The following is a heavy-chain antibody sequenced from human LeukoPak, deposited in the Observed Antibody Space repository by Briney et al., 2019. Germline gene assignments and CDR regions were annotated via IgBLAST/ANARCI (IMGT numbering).Heavy chain of an antibody. CDR3: ARNTAAGSYNYFDA. CDR2: VHYSGST. D-gene: IGHD6-13*01. J-gene: IGHJ5*02. Sequence: PSETLSLTCTVSGGSISSYYWSWIRQPPGKGLEWIGYVHYSGSTNYNPSLKSRVTISIDTSNNQFALKLSAVTAAETAVYYCARNTAAGSYNYFDAWGQGTLVTVSS. CDR1: GGSISSYY. V-gene: IGHV4-59*13.